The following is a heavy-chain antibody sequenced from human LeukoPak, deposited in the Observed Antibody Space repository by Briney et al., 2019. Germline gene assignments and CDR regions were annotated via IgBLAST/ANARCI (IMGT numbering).Heavy chain of an antibody. V-gene: IGHV3-66*01. CDR2: IYSGGGA. J-gene: IGHJ4*02. CDR3: ASASRDGNGHYWE. Sequence: PGGSLRLSCAASGFTVSNYMSWVRQAPGKGLEWVSVIYSGGGAYYPNSVKGRFTISRDNSKNTLYLQMNSLRAEDTAVYYCASASRDGNGHYWEWGQGTLVTVSS. D-gene: IGHD3-22*01. CDR1: GFTVSNY.